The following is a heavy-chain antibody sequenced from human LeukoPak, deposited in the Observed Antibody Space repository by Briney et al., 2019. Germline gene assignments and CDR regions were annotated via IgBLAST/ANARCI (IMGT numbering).Heavy chain of an antibody. Sequence: GGSLRLSCAASGFTFSSYSMNWVRQAPGKGLEWVSSISSSSSYIYYADSVKGRFTISRDNAKNSLYLQMNNLRAEDTAVYYCARDMAIFGVVHIGVYFDYWGQGTLVTVSS. CDR3: ARDMAIFGVVHIGVYFDY. CDR2: ISSSSSYI. CDR1: GFTFSSYS. V-gene: IGHV3-21*01. D-gene: IGHD3-3*01. J-gene: IGHJ4*02.